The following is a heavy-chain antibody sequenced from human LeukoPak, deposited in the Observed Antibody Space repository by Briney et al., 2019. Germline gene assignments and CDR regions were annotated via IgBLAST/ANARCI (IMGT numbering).Heavy chain of an antibody. CDR2: INHSGST. J-gene: IGHJ4*02. CDR3: ARQIDSSGSFDY. Sequence: SETLSLTCTVSGGSISSYYWSWIRQPPGKGLEWIGEINHSGSTNYNPSLKSRVTISVDTSKNQFSLKLSSVTAADTAVYYCARQIDSSGSFDYWGQGTLVTVSS. D-gene: IGHD3-22*01. CDR1: GGSISSYY. V-gene: IGHV4-34*01.